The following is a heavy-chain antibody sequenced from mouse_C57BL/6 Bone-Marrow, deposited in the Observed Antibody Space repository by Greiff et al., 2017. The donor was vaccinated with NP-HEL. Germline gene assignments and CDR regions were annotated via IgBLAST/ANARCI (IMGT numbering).Heavy chain of an antibody. J-gene: IGHJ1*03. CDR1: GYSFTSGYY. V-gene: IGHV3-6*01. CDR3: ARVPGYFDV. Sequence: EVQLQQSGPGLVKPSPSLSLSCSVSGYSFTSGYYWNLIRQPPGNQVEWMGLLRYDGSNNYNPSLKNRIAITRDTSKNQFFLKLNSVTTEDTATYYCARVPGYFDVWGTGTTVTVSS. CDR2: LRYDGSN.